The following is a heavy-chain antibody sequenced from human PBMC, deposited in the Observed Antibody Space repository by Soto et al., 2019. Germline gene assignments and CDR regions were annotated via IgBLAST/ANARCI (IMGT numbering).Heavy chain of an antibody. D-gene: IGHD1-26*01. CDR2: IIPIFGTA. Sequence: GASGKVSCRGSGGTFSSYAISWVRQAPGQGLEWMGGIIPIFGTANYAQKFQGRVTITADKSTSTAYMELSSLRSEDTAVYYCARSRLWEQHFDSWGRGTLVTVSS. CDR3: ARSRLWEQHFDS. CDR1: GGTFSSYA. V-gene: IGHV1-69*06. J-gene: IGHJ4*02.